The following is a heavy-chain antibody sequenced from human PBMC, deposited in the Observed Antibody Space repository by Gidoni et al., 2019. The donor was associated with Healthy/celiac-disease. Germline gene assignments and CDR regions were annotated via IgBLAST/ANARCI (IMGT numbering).Heavy chain of an antibody. CDR3: TTVPDIVGATKGALGLYFDY. D-gene: IGHD1-26*01. CDR2: IKSKTDGGTT. V-gene: IGHV3-15*01. J-gene: IGHJ4*02. CDR1: GFTFSNAC. Sequence: EVQLVESGGGLVKPGGSLRLSCAASGFTFSNACMSWVRQAPGKGVEWVGRIKSKTDGGTTDYAAPVKGRFTISRDDSKNTLYLQMNSLKTEDTAVYYCTTVPDIVGATKGALGLYFDYWGQGTLVTVSS.